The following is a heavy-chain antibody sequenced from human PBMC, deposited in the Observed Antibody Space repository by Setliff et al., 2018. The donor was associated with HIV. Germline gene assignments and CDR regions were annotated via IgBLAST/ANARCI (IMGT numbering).Heavy chain of an antibody. CDR1: GYTFTGYY. J-gene: IGHJ4*02. CDR3: ARIPNHSSGFDY. D-gene: IGHD3-22*01. V-gene: IGHV1-18*04. CDR2: ISGYNGNT. Sequence: GASVKVSCKASGYTFTGYYMHWVRQAPGQGLEWMGWISGYNGNTNFAQKLQGRVTMTTDTSTGTAYMELRSLRSDDTAVYYCARIPNHSSGFDYWGQGTPVTVSS.